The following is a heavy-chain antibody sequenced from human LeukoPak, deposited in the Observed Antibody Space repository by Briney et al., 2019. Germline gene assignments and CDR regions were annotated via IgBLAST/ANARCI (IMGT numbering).Heavy chain of an antibody. J-gene: IGHJ5*02. D-gene: IGHD6-19*01. CDR3: AKGAGGAVAGTDWFDP. CDR2: INAGNGNT. Sequence: ASVKVSCKASGYTFTSYAMHWVRQAPGQRLEWMGWINAGNGNTKYSQKFQGRVTISRDTSASTAYMELSSLRSEDTAVYYCAKGAGGAVAGTDWFDPWGQGTLVTVSS. V-gene: IGHV1-3*01. CDR1: GYTFTSYA.